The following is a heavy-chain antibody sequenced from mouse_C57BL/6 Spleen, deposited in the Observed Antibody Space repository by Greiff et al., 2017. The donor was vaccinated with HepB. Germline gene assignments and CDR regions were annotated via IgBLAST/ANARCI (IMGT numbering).Heavy chain of an antibody. D-gene: IGHD1-1*01. CDR2: ISDGGSYT. CDR1: GFTFSSYA. CDR3: ARSRQYYGDYFDY. J-gene: IGHJ2*01. Sequence: EVKLMESGGGLVKPGGSLKLSCAASGFTFSSYAMSWVRQTPEKRLEWVATISDGGSYTYYPDNVKGRFTISRDNAKNNLYLQMSHLKSEDTAMYYCARSRQYYGDYFDYWGQGTTLTVSS. V-gene: IGHV5-4*03.